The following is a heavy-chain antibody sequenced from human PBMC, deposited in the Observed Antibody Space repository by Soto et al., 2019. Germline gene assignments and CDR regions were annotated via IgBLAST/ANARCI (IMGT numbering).Heavy chain of an antibody. CDR1: GYTFTSYG. D-gene: IGHD3-22*01. Sequence: ASVKVSCKASGYTFTSYGISWVRQAPGQGLEWMGWISAYNGNTNYAQKLQGRVTMTTDTSTSTAYMELRSLRSDDTAVYYCASVVGFADSSGYYRWFDLSAQGTLVTVSS. CDR3: ASVVGFADSSGYYRWFDL. V-gene: IGHV1-18*01. J-gene: IGHJ5*02. CDR2: ISAYNGNT.